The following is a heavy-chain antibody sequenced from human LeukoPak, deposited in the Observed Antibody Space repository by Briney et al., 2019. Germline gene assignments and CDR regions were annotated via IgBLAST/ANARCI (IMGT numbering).Heavy chain of an antibody. CDR1: GGSISSGDYY. Sequence: SETLSLTCTVSGGSISSGDYYWSWIRQPPGKGLEWIGYIYYSGSTYCNPSLKSRVTISVDTSKNQFSLKLSSVTAADTAVYYCASPIVGATTRLGLTDYWGQGTLVTVSS. J-gene: IGHJ4*02. CDR3: ASPIVGATTRLGLTDY. CDR2: IYYSGST. V-gene: IGHV4-30-4*08. D-gene: IGHD1-26*01.